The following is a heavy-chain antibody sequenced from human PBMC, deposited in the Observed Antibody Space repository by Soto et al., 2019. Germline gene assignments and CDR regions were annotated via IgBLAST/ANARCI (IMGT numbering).Heavy chain of an antibody. CDR1: GFTFSDYA. D-gene: IGHD6-19*01. CDR3: ATGGRQWLVTSDFNY. J-gene: IGHJ4*02. CDR2: VSHDGRNT. Sequence: VQLVESGGGVVQPGRSLRLSCAASGFTFSDYAMHWVRQAPGKGLEWVAVVSHDGRNTHYADSVKGRFTISRDSSKNTVSLEMTSRRAEDTAVYYCATGGRQWLVTSDFNYGGQGALVNVSS. V-gene: IGHV3-30*03.